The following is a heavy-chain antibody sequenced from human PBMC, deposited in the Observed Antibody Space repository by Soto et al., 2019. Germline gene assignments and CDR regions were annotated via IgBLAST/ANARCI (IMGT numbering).Heavy chain of an antibody. V-gene: IGHV4-30-4*01. J-gene: IGHJ6*02. D-gene: IGHD3-3*01. CDR3: ARVGSNYDFWSGYYSYGMDV. CDR1: GGSISSGDYY. Sequence: SETLSLTCTLSGGSISSGDYYWSWIRQPPGKGLEWIGYIYYSGSTYYNPSLKSRVTISVDTSKNQFSLKLSSVTAADTAVYYCARVGSNYDFWSGYYSYGMDVWGQGTTVTVSS. CDR2: IYYSGST.